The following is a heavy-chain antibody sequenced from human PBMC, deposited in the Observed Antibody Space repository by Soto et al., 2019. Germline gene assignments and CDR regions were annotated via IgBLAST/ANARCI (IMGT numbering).Heavy chain of an antibody. J-gene: IGHJ4*02. CDR1: GFTFSSYG. V-gene: IGHV3-30*18. CDR3: AKNYYYYGSGSYSLDY. Sequence: VGSLRLSCAASGFTFSSYGMHWVRQAPGKGLEWVAVISYDGSNKYYADSVKGRFAISRDNSKNTLYLQMNSLRAEDTAVFYCAKNYYYYGSGSYSLDYWGQGTLVTVSS. CDR2: ISYDGSNK. D-gene: IGHD3-10*01.